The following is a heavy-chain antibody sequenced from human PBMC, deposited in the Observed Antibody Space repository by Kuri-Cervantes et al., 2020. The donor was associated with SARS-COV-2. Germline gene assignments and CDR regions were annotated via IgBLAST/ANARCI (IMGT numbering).Heavy chain of an antibody. V-gene: IGHV4-39*01. Sequence: SETLSLTCTVSGASISSNTYYWGWMRQPPGKGLEWIGSVSNTGNTYLNPSLKSRVTISVHTSKSQFSLDLSSVTVADTAVYYCARQVEISLDEYGMDIWGQGTTVTVSS. CDR1: GASISSNTYY. CDR2: VSNTGNT. D-gene: IGHD5-12*01. J-gene: IGHJ6*02. CDR3: ARQVEISLDEYGMDI.